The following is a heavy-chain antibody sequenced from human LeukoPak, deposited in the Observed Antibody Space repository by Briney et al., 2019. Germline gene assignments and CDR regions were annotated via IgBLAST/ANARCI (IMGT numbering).Heavy chain of an antibody. CDR3: ARHWRLFDF. D-gene: IGHD1-1*01. CDR1: GYTFTNYA. Sequence: ASVEVSCKASGYTFTNYAISWVRQAPGQGLEWVGWINTNIGNSTYAQGFTGRFVFSLDTSVSTAYLQISSLKSEDTAVYYCARHWRLFDFWGQGTLVTVSS. J-gene: IGHJ4*02. CDR2: INTNIGNS. V-gene: IGHV7-4-1*02.